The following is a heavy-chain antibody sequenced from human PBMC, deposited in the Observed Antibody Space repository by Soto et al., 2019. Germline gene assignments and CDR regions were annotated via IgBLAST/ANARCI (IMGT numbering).Heavy chain of an antibody. CDR3: AREGCLGELFY. D-gene: IGHD1-7*01. CDR1: GYTFSSYG. J-gene: IGHJ4*02. Sequence: VQLVQSGNVVQKPGSSVKVSCKTSGYTFSSYGIIWVRQAPGQGLEWLGWISGYNGNADYAQRFRGRVNMTTDTSTTTVFMELGALRSDETALYFCAREGCLGELFYWGQGSLVTVS. V-gene: IGHV1-18*01. CDR2: ISGYNGNA.